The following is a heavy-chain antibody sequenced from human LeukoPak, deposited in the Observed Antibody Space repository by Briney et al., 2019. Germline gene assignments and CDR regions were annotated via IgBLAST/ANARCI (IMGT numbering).Heavy chain of an antibody. CDR1: GGTFSSYA. Sequence: EASVKVSCKASGGTFSSYAISWVRQAPGQGLEWMGRIIPILGIANYAQKFQGRVTITADKSTSTAYMELSRLRSEDTAVYYCARDTSGYSYGWGYYFDYWGQGTLVTVSS. J-gene: IGHJ4*02. D-gene: IGHD5-18*01. V-gene: IGHV1-69*04. CDR3: ARDTSGYSYGWGYYFDY. CDR2: IIPILGIA.